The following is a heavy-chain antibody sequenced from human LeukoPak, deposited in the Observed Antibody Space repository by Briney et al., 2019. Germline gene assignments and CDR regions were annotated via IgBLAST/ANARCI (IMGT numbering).Heavy chain of an antibody. CDR3: AKDMWRVGIMVVDY. V-gene: IGHV3-66*01. CDR2: IYTDDST. D-gene: IGHD2-21*01. Sequence: GGSLRLSCEASGISVSSSYMSWVRQAPGKGLEWVSVIYTDDSTYYADSVKGRFTVSRENSKNTLYLQMNSLRAEDTAVYYCAKDMWRVGIMVVDYWGQGTLVTVSS. J-gene: IGHJ4*02. CDR1: GISVSSSY.